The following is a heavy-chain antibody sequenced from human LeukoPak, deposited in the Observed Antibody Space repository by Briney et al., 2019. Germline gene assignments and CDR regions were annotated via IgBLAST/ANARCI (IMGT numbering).Heavy chain of an antibody. CDR1: GYTFTTYI. Sequence: GASVKVSCKASGYTFTTYIISRVRQAPGQGLEWMGWISAYNGNTNYAQKLQGRVTMTTDTSTATAYMELRSLRSDDTAVYYCARCGNYFRFYPWGQGTLVTVSS. CDR3: ARCGNYFRFYP. V-gene: IGHV1-18*01. J-gene: IGHJ5*02. D-gene: IGHD1-26*01. CDR2: ISAYNGNT.